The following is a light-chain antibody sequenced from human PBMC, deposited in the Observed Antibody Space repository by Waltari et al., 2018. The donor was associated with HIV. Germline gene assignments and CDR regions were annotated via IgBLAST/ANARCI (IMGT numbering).Light chain of an antibody. CDR2: DAS. V-gene: IGKV3-11*01. CDR1: QSVSSY. Sequence: EIVLTQSPATLSLSPGERATLSCRASQSVSSYLAWYQQKPGQAPRLLIYDASNRATGIPARFSGSGSGTDFTLTISSLEPEDFAVYYCQQRSNWPPEYT. J-gene: IGKJ2*01. CDR3: QQRSNWPPEYT.